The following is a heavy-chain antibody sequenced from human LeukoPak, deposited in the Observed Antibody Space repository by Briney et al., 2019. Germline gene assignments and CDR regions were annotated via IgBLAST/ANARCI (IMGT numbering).Heavy chain of an antibody. Sequence: PGGSLRLSCAASGFTFSSYGMHWVRQAPGKGLEWVAFIRYDGSNKYYADSVKGRFTISRDNAKNSLYLQMNSLRAEDTAVYYCAREAGYSSSWYYFDYWGQGTLVTVSS. V-gene: IGHV3-30*02. CDR3: AREAGYSSSWYYFDY. D-gene: IGHD6-13*01. CDR2: IRYDGSNK. J-gene: IGHJ4*02. CDR1: GFTFSSYG.